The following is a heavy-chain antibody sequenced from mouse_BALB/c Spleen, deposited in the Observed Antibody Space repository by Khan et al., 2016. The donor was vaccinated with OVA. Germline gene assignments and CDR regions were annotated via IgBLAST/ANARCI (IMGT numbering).Heavy chain of an antibody. CDR1: GYTFTDYA. V-gene: IGHV1S137*01. CDR2: ITTYNGNT. J-gene: IGHJ2*01. D-gene: IGHD1-2*01. Sequence: QVQLKESGPEVVRPGVSVKISCKGSGYTFTDYAMHWVKQSHAKSLEWIGVITTYNGNTNYNQKFKGKATMTVDKSSSTAYMELARLTSEDSAIYYCSRGAWTATNDFDYWGQGTTLTVSS. CDR3: SRGAWTATNDFDY.